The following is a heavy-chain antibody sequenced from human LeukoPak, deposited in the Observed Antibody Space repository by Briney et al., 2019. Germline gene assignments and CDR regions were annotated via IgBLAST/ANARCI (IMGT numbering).Heavy chain of an antibody. CDR1: GLTFSRYA. J-gene: IGHJ6*02. Sequence: GGSLRLSCIDSGLTFSRYAMNWVRQAPGKGLEWVSSITSNTLDTQYADSVKGRFIISRDNAENSLYLQMNSLRVEDTAVYYCARVDVAATGIRYYYGMDVWGQGTTVTVSS. V-gene: IGHV3-21*01. CDR3: ARVDVAATGIRYYYGMDV. D-gene: IGHD6-13*01. CDR2: ITSNTLDT.